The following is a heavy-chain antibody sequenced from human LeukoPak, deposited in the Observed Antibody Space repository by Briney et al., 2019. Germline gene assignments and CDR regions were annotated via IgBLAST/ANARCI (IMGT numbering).Heavy chain of an antibody. CDR3: ARGPVVDYFDGSGYYYFDS. CDR2: INHSGNT. D-gene: IGHD3-22*01. CDR1: GGSFSGYY. V-gene: IGHV4-34*01. Sequence: PSETLSLTCAVFGGSFSGYYWTWIRQPPGKGLEWIGEINHSGNTNYNPSLKSRVTISVDTSKHQFSLRLNSVTAADTAVYYCARGPVVDYFDGSGYYYFDSWGQGTPVTVSS. J-gene: IGHJ4*02.